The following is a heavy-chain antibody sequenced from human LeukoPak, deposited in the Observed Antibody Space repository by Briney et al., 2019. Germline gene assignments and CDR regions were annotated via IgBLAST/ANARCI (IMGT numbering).Heavy chain of an antibody. D-gene: IGHD3-10*01. Sequence: SETLSLTCIVSGGSMSSTDHFWGWIRQPPGKGLEWIGSFYYTGTIFYSPSLESRGTISISLKIRSVTAADTAVYYCAGQGVVPNKAGWYFDLWGRGALVTVSS. CDR3: AGQGVVPNKAGWYFDL. CDR1: GGSMSSTDHF. J-gene: IGHJ2*01. CDR2: FYYTGTI. V-gene: IGHV4-39*01.